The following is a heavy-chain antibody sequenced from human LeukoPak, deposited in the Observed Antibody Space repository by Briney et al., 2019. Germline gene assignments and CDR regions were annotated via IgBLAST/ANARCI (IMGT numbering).Heavy chain of an antibody. CDR3: ARLAVGDYYYGMDV. J-gene: IGHJ6*02. CDR1: GGSFSGYY. CDR2: INHSGST. Sequence: SETLSLTCAVYGGSFSGYYRSWIRQPPGKGLEWIGEINHSGSTTYNPSLKSRVTISVDTSKNQFSLKLSSVTAADTAVYYCARLAVGDYYYGMDVWGQGTTVTVSS. V-gene: IGHV4-34*01. D-gene: IGHD2-15*01.